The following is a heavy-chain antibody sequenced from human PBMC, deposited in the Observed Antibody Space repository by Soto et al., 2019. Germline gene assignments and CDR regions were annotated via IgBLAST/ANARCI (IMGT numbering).Heavy chain of an antibody. D-gene: IGHD3-16*02. CDR3: ARDPMITFGGVIVIPAELDY. CDR1: GFTFSSYS. CDR2: ISSSSSTI. Sequence: EVQLVESGGGLVQPGGSLRLSCAASGFTFSSYSMNWVRQAPGKGLEWVSYISSSSSTIYYADSVKGRFTISRDNAKNSLYLQMNSLRDEDTAVYYCARDPMITFGGVIVIPAELDYWGQGTLVTVSS. J-gene: IGHJ4*02. V-gene: IGHV3-48*02.